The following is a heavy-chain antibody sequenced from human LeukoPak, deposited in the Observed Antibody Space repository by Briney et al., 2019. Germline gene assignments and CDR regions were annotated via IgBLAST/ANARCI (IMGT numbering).Heavy chain of an antibody. Sequence: PGGSLRLSCAASGFTFSSYAMSWVRQAPGKGLEWVSAISGSGGSTYYADSVKSRFTISRDNSKNTLYLQMNSLRAEDTAVYYCAKDRVVDYGDYGYYFDYWGQGTLVTVSS. CDR2: ISGSGGST. CDR1: GFTFSSYA. D-gene: IGHD4-17*01. J-gene: IGHJ4*02. V-gene: IGHV3-23*01. CDR3: AKDRVVDYGDYGYYFDY.